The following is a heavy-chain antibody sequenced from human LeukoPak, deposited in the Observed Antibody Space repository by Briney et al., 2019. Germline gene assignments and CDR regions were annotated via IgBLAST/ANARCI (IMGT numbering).Heavy chain of an antibody. J-gene: IGHJ3*02. Sequence: GGSLRLSCAASGFTFSSYGKHWVRQAPGKGLEWVAVISYDGSNKYYADSVKGRFTISRDNSKNTLYLQMNSLRAEDTAVYYCAGAHPSERWLQDWHDAFDIWGQGTMVTVSS. CDR3: AGAHPSERWLQDWHDAFDI. CDR2: ISYDGSNK. V-gene: IGHV3-30*03. D-gene: IGHD5-24*01. CDR1: GFTFSSYG.